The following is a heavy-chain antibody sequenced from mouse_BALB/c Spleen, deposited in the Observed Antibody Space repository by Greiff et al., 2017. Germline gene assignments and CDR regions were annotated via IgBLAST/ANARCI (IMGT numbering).Heavy chain of an antibody. CDR2: IRNKANGYTT. V-gene: IGHV7-3*02. CDR1: GFTFTDYY. J-gene: IGHJ3*01. CDR3: ARDNPPYYYGSSPFAY. Sequence: EVKLMESGGGLVQPGGSLRLSCATSGFTFTDYYMSWVRQPPGKALEWLGFIRNKANGYTTEYSASVKGRFTISRDNSQSILYLQMNTLRAEDSATYYCARDNPPYYYGSSPFAYWGQGTLVTVSA. D-gene: IGHD1-1*01.